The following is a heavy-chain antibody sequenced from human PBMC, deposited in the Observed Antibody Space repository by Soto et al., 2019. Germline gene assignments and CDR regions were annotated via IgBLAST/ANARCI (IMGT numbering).Heavy chain of an antibody. CDR1: GFTFSSYG. V-gene: IGHV3-30*18. D-gene: IGHD3-10*01. Sequence: PGGSLRLSCAASGFTFSSYGMHWVRQAPGKGLEWVAVISYDGSNKYYADSVKGRFTISRDNSKNTLYLQMNNLRAEDTALYYWVKEAFGAAATGRSPHFDYWGQGTLVTVSS. CDR2: ISYDGSNK. CDR3: VKEAFGAAATGRSPHFDY. J-gene: IGHJ4*02.